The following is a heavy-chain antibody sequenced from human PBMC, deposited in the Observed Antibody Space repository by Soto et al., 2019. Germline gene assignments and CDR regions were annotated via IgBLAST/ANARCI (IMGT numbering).Heavy chain of an antibody. CDR2: ISYDGSNK. J-gene: IGHJ4*02. D-gene: IGHD2-2*01. CDR3: AKDQLTSDIVVVPAAMGY. V-gene: IGHV3-30*18. Sequence: QVQLVESGGGVVQPGRSLRLSCAASGFTFSSYGMHWVRQAPGKGLEWVAVISYDGSNKYYADSVKGRFTISRDNSKNTLYLQMNSLRAEDTAVYYCAKDQLTSDIVVVPAAMGYWGQGTLVTVSS. CDR1: GFTFSSYG.